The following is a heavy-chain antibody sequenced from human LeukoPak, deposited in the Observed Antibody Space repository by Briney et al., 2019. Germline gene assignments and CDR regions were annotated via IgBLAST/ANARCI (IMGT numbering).Heavy chain of an antibody. J-gene: IGHJ6*03. Sequence: SETLSLTCTVSGGSTSSYYWSWIRQPAGKGLEWIGRIYTSGSTNYNPSLKSRVTMSVDTSKNQFSLKLSSVTAADTAVYYCARVNQGSSWTSRINYYYYMDVWGKGTTVTISS. CDR3: ARVNQGSSWTSRINYYYYMDV. D-gene: IGHD6-13*01. CDR2: IYTSGST. CDR1: GGSTSSYY. V-gene: IGHV4-4*07.